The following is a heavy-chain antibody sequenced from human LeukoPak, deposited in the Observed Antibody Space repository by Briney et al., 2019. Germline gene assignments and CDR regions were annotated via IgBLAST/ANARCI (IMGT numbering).Heavy chain of an antibody. CDR1: GGSISSSSYY. D-gene: IGHD5-24*01. V-gene: IGHV4-39*01. Sequence: KPSETLSLTCTVSGGSISSSSYYWGWIRQPPGKGLEWIGSIYYSGSTYYNPSLKSRVTISVDTSKNQFSLKLSSVTAADTAVYYCARLRRDGYNFYIQLWGQGTLVTVSS. CDR3: ARLRRDGYNFYIQL. CDR2: IYYSGST. J-gene: IGHJ4*02.